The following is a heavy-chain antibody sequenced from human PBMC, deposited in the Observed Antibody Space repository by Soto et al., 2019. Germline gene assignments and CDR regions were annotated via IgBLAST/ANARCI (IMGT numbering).Heavy chain of an antibody. Sequence: QVQLQESGPGLVKPSETLSLTCTVSGGSISSYYWSWIRQPPGKGLEWIGYIYYSGSTNYNPSLKCRSTIAVDTSKNQFSLKLSSVPAADTAVYYCARQNGELGSGWYAERDDAFDIWGQGTMVTVSS. V-gene: IGHV4-59*08. J-gene: IGHJ3*02. CDR1: GGSISSYY. CDR3: ARQNGELGSGWYAERDDAFDI. D-gene: IGHD6-13*01. CDR2: IYYSGST.